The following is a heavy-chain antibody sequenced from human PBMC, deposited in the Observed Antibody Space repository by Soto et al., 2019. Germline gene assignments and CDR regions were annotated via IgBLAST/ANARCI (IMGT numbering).Heavy chain of an antibody. J-gene: IGHJ6*03. Sequence: GGSLRLSCAASGFTFSSYWMSWVRQAPGKGLEWVANIRQDGSEKYYVDSVKGRFTISRDNAKNSLYLQMNSLRAEDTAVYYCARGAVYYGSGSYKYYYYYYMDVWGKGTTVTVSS. CDR1: GFTFSSYW. D-gene: IGHD3-10*01. CDR3: ARGAVYYGSGSYKYYYYYYMDV. V-gene: IGHV3-7*01. CDR2: IRQDGSEK.